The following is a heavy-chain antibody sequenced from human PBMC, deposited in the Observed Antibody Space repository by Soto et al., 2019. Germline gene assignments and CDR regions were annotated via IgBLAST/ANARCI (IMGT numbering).Heavy chain of an antibody. CDR2: IDYSGST. J-gene: IGHJ3*02. Sequence: SLTCTVSGGSISTYYWTWVRQPPGKRLEWIGCIDYSGSTSYNPSPKSRLTISIDTSKNQFSLNLKSVTAADTAVYYCARARRSSGRMDAADIWGQGTMVTVSS. CDR3: ARARRSSGRMDAADI. D-gene: IGHD1-26*01. V-gene: IGHV4-59*01. CDR1: GGSISTYY.